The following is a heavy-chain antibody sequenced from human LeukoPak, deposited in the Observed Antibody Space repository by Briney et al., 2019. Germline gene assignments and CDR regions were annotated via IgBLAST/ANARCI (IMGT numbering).Heavy chain of an antibody. CDR2: INGATGNT. Sequence: ASVKVSCKASGYTFTNHALHWVRQAPGESLEWMAWINGATGNTEYSQKFQARVTITRDTSASTAYMELSSLRSEDTAVYYCARSIIIVPNTSYYYYYMDVWGQGTTVTVSS. CDR1: GYTFTNHA. J-gene: IGHJ6*02. D-gene: IGHD2/OR15-2a*01. CDR3: ARSIIIVPNTSYYYYYMDV. V-gene: IGHV1-3*01.